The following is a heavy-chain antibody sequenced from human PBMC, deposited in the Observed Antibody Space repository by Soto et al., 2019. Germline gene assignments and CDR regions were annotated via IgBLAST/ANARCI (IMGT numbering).Heavy chain of an antibody. CDR1: GGSISSGDYY. CDR3: ARVYDILTARGYGMDV. V-gene: IGHV4-30-4*01. J-gene: IGHJ6*02. CDR2: IYYSGST. D-gene: IGHD3-9*01. Sequence: QVQLQESGPGLVKPSQTLSLTCTVSGGSISSGDYYWSWIRQPPGKGLEWIGYIYYSGSTYYNPSLKSRVTISVDTSKNQFSLKLSSVTAADTAVYYCARVYDILTARGYGMDVWGQGTTVTVSS.